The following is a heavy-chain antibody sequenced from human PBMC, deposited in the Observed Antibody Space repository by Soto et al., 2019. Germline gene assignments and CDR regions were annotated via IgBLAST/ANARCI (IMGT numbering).Heavy chain of an antibody. D-gene: IGHD6-13*01. Sequence: ASVKVSCKASGYTFTSYAMHWVRQAPGQRLEWMGWINAGNGNTKYSQKFQGRVTITRDTSASTAYMELSSLRSEDTAVYYCARVAYEQQLVGWFDPWGQGTLVTVSS. CDR3: ARVAYEQQLVGWFDP. CDR2: INAGNGNT. CDR1: GYTFTSYA. J-gene: IGHJ5*02. V-gene: IGHV1-3*01.